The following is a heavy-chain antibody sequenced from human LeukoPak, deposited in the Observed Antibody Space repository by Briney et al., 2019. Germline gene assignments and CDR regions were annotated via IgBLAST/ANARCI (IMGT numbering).Heavy chain of an antibody. CDR2: MNPNSGNR. D-gene: IGHD3-22*01. V-gene: IGHV1-8*01. Sequence: ASVKVSCKASGYTFTSYDINWVRQATGQGLEWMGWMNPNSGNRGYAQKFQDRVTITTNTSISTAYMELSSLRSEDTAVYYCARARASYYDSNGYYQPYYFDYWGQGTLVTVSS. CDR3: ARARASYYDSNGYYQPYYFDY. CDR1: GYTFTSYD. J-gene: IGHJ4*02.